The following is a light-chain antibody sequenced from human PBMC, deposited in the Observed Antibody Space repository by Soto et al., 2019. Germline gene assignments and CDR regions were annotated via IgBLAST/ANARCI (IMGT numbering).Light chain of an antibody. Sequence: QSVLPQPASVSGSPGQSITISCTGTSSDVGSSNLVSWYQQNPGKAPKLMIYEGSKRPSGVSNRFSGSKSGNTASLTISGLQAEDGADYYCCSYAGSSTLVVFCGGTKLTVL. V-gene: IGLV2-23*01. CDR1: SSDVGSSNL. J-gene: IGLJ2*01. CDR2: EGS. CDR3: CSYAGSSTLVV.